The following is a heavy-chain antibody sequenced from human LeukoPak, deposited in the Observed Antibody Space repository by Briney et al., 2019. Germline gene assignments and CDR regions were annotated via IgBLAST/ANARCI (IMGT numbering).Heavy chain of an antibody. CDR1: GGSISSGGYY. CDR2: IYYSGST. Sequence: PSQTLSLTCTVSGGSISSGGYYWSWIRQHPGKGLEWIGYIYYSGSTYYNPSLKSRVTISVDTSKNQFSLKLSSATAADTAVYYCARDMSGNSDYFDYWGQGTLSPSPQ. D-gene: IGHD4-23*01. V-gene: IGHV4-31*03. J-gene: IGHJ4*02. CDR3: ARDMSGNSDYFDY.